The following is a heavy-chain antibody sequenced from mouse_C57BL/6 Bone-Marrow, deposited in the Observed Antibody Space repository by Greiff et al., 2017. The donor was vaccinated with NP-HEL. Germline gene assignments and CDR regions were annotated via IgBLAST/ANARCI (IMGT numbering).Heavy chain of an antibody. CDR2: IYPRSGNT. CDR3: ARRTYDYDVSAY. V-gene: IGHV1-81*01. CDR1: GYTFTSYG. D-gene: IGHD2-4*01. Sequence: QVQLQQSGAELARPGASVKLSCKASGYTFTSYGISWVKQRTGQGLEWIGEIYPRSGNTYYNEKFKGKATLTADKSSSTAYMELRSLTSEDSAGYFCARRTYDYDVSAYWGQGTLVTVSA. J-gene: IGHJ3*01.